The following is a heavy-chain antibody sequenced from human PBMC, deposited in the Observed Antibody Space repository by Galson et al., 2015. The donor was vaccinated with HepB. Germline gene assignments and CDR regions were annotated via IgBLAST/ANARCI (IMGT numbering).Heavy chain of an antibody. CDR1: EFTFSRYD. Sequence: SLRLSCAASEFTFSRYDMTWVRQAPGKGLEWVSDISGSGSSTHYADSAKGRFTISRDNSKNTLYLQMNSLRAEDTAVYYCAKVLSQLVPRKVFDYWGQGTLVTVSA. CDR3: AKVLSQLVPRKVFDY. D-gene: IGHD6-6*01. J-gene: IGHJ4*02. V-gene: IGHV3-23*01. CDR2: ISGSGSST.